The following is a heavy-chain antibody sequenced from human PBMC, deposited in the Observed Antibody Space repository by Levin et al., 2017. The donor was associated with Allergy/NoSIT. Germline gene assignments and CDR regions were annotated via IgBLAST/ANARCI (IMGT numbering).Heavy chain of an antibody. D-gene: IGHD5-12*01. CDR3: ARGRGYVDIVATGTPPTSGYYFDY. CDR1: GGSFSGYY. V-gene: IGHV4-34*01. J-gene: IGHJ4*02. CDR2: INHSGST. Sequence: SETLSLTCAVYGGSFSGYYWSWIRQPPGKGLEWIGEINHSGSTNYNPSLKSRVTISVDTSKNQFSLKLSSVTAADTAVYYCARGRGYVDIVATGTPPTSGYYFDYWGQGTLVTVSS.